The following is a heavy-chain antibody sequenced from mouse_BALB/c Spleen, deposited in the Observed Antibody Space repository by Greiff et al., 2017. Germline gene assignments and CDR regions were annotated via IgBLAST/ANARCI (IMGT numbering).Heavy chain of an antibody. CDR1: GYAFTNYL. V-gene: IGHV1-54*03. CDR3: ARVFLTTATGDY. Sequence: VQLQQSGAELVRPGTSVKVSCKASGYAFTNYLIEWVKQRPGQGLEWIGVINPGSGGTNYNEKFKGKATLTADKSSSTAYMQLSSLTSDDSAVYFCARVFLTTATGDYWGQGTTLTVSS. CDR2: INPGSGGT. D-gene: IGHD1-2*01. J-gene: IGHJ2*01.